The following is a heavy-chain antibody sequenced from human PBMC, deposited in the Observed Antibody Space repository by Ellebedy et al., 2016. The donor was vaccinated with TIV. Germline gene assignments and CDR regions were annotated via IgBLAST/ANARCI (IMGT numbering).Heavy chain of an antibody. Sequence: GGSLRLSXAASGFTFSSYAMNWVRQAPGKGLEWVSGISGSGDTTYYADSVKGRFTISRDNSKNTLYLQMNSLRAGDTAVYYCARTPESSGYYYMGGDYFDYWGQGTLVTVS. D-gene: IGHD3-22*01. CDR3: ARTPESSGYYYMGGDYFDY. CDR2: ISGSGDTT. CDR1: GFTFSSYA. V-gene: IGHV3-23*01. J-gene: IGHJ4*02.